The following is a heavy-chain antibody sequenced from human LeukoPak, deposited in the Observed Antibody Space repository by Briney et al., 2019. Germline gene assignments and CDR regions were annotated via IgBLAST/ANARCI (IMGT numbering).Heavy chain of an antibody. D-gene: IGHD3-9*01. CDR2: INPNSGGT. V-gene: IGHV1-2*02. CDR3: ARDLPYYDILTSTYN. CDR1: GYTFTGYY. Sequence: ASVKVSCKASGYTFTGYYMHWVRQAPGQGLEWMGWINPNSGGTNYAQKFQGRVTMTRDTSISTAYMELSRLGSDDTAVYYCARDLPYYDILTSTYNWGQGTLVTVSS. J-gene: IGHJ4*02.